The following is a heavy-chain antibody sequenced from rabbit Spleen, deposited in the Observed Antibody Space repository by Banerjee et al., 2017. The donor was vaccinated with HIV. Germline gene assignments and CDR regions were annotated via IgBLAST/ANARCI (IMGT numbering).Heavy chain of an antibody. Sequence: QEQLEESGGDLVKPEGSLTLTCTASGFTLNKYWICWVRQAPGKGLEWIGCIDGGSSGSTSYASWAKGRFTISKTSSTTVTLQMTSLTAADTATYFCVRDQAGDGDYGPYYLNLWGPGTLVTVS. V-gene: IGHV1S45*01. D-gene: IGHD2-1*01. CDR1: GFTLNKYW. CDR2: IDGGSSGST. CDR3: VRDQAGDGDYGPYYLNL. J-gene: IGHJ4*01.